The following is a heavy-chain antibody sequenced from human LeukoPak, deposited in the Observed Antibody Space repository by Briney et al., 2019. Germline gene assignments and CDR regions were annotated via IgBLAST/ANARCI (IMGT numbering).Heavy chain of an antibody. CDR3: AGEHYDSSGYYDDY. Sequence: SQTLSLTCTVSGGSISSGGYYWSSIRQHPGEGLEWIGYIYYSGSTYYNPSLKSRVTISVDTSKNQFSLKLSSVTAADTAVYYCAGEHYDSSGYYDDYWGQGTLVTVSS. CDR2: IYYSGST. D-gene: IGHD3-22*01. J-gene: IGHJ4*02. CDR1: GGSISSGGYY. V-gene: IGHV4-31*03.